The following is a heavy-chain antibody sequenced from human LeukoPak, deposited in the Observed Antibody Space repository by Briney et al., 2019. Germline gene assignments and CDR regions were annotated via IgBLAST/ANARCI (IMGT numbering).Heavy chain of an antibody. CDR3: TTDSSMELLYY. D-gene: IGHD1-26*01. CDR1: GFTFSNAW. J-gene: IGHJ4*02. CDR2: IKSKTDGGTT. Sequence: GGSLRLSCAASGFTFSNAWMSWVCQAPGKGLEWVGRIKSKTDGGTTDYAAPVKGRFTISRDDSKNTLYLQMNSLKTEDTAVYYCTTDSSMELLYYWGQGTLVTVSS. V-gene: IGHV3-15*01.